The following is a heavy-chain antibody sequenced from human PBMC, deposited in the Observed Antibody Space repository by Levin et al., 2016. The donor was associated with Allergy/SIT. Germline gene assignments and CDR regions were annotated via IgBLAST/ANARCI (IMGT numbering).Heavy chain of an antibody. CDR3: ASSSITMVRGVRMDV. CDR2: IIPILGIA. J-gene: IGHJ6*02. Sequence: SVKVSCKASGYTFTSYGISWVRQAPGQGLEWMVRIIPILGIANYAQKFQGRVTITADKSTSTAYMELSSLRSEDTAVYYCASSSITMVRGVRMDVWGQGTTVTVSS. V-gene: IGHV1-69*04. D-gene: IGHD3-10*01. CDR1: GYTFTSYG.